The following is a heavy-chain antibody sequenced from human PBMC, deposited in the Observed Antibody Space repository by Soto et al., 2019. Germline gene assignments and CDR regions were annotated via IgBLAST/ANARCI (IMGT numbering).Heavy chain of an antibody. Sequence: STRLASSACIFTVKGSSVDWVRQAPGKGLEWVSYISSGSKTIYYAESVKGRFTVSRDNARNSQYLQMSSLRDEDTAVYYCAREDILGVRSFDYWGQGTLVTVSS. J-gene: IGHJ4*02. CDR1: IFTVKGSS. CDR3: AREDILGVRSFDY. V-gene: IGHV3-48*02. CDR2: ISSGSKTI. D-gene: IGHD3-9*01.